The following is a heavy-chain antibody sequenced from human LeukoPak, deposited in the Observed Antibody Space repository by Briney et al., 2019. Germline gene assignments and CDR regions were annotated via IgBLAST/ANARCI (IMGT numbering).Heavy chain of an antibody. CDR3: AKPQVTANWYYFHY. CDR1: GFTLSTYG. Sequence: GGSLRLSCAASGFTLSTYGMHWVRHAPGKGLEGVAVISSDGSNKFYADSVKGRFTISRDGSKNTLYLQMNSLRPDDTAVYFCAKPQVTANWYYFHYWGQGTLVTVSS. V-gene: IGHV3-30*18. CDR2: ISSDGSNK. D-gene: IGHD2-21*02. J-gene: IGHJ4*02.